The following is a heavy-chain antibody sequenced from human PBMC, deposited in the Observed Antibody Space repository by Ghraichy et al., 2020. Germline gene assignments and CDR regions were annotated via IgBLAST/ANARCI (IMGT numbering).Heavy chain of an antibody. CDR1: GGSISSYY. Sequence: SETLSLTCTVSGGSISSYYWSWIRQPPGKGLEWIGYIYYSGSTNYNPSLKSRVTISVDTSKNQFSLKLSSVTAADTAVYYCARHDIVVVPAATNDAFDIWGQGTMVTVSS. CDR3: ARHDIVVVPAATNDAFDI. D-gene: IGHD2-2*01. CDR2: IYYSGST. J-gene: IGHJ3*02. V-gene: IGHV4-59*08.